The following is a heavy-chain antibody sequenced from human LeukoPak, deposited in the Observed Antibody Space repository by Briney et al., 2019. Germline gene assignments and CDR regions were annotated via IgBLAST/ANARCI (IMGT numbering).Heavy chain of an antibody. CDR2: IKYDGSEM. V-gene: IGHV3-7*01. CDR1: GFTFRNYW. D-gene: IGHD2-2*01. CDR3: ARTRGLDY. Sequence: GGSLRPSCAGSGFTFRNYWMTWVRQAPGKGLEWVANIKYDGSEMYYVDSVKGRFTISRDNAMNSLYLQMNDLRAEDTAVYYCARTRGLDYWGQGTLVTVSS. J-gene: IGHJ4*02.